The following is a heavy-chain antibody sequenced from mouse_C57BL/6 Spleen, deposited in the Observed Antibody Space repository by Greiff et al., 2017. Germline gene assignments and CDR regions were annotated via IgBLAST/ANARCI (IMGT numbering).Heavy chain of an antibody. D-gene: IGHD2-4*01. CDR1: GYTFTSYW. CDR3: ARGDYDYDGDYYAMDY. V-gene: IGHV1-53*01. J-gene: IGHJ4*01. CDR2: INPSNGGT. Sequence: QVQLQQPGTELVKPGASVKLSCKASGYTFTSYWMHWVKQRPGQGLEWIGNINPSNGGTNYNEKFKSKATLTVDKSSSTAYMQLSSLTSEDSAVYYCARGDYDYDGDYYAMDYWGQGTSVTVSS.